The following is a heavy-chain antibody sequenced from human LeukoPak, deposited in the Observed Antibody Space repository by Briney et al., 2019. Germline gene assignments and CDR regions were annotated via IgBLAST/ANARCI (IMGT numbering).Heavy chain of an antibody. CDR2: ISSSSSTI. CDR1: GFTFSDYY. V-gene: IGHV3-11*04. Sequence: SGGSLRLSCAASGFTFSDYYMSWIRQAPGKGLEWLSYISSSSSTIYDADSVKGRFTISRDSAKNSLYLQMDSLRDDDTAVYYCARDRGAIDYWGQGTLVTVSS. CDR3: ARDRGAIDY. J-gene: IGHJ4*02.